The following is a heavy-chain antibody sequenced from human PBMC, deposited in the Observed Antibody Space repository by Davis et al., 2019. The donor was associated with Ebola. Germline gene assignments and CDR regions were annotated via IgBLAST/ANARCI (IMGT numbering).Heavy chain of an antibody. V-gene: IGHV1-2*04. CDR3: ARGRAARTEYGNWFDP. J-gene: IGHJ5*02. CDR1: GYTFTGYY. CDR2: INPNSGGT. Sequence: AASVKVSCKASGYTFTGYYMHWVRQAPGQGLEWMGWINPNSGGTNYAQKFQGWVTMTRDTSISTAYMELSRLRSDDTAVYYCARGRAARTEYGNWFDPWGQGTLVTVSS. D-gene: IGHD6-6*01.